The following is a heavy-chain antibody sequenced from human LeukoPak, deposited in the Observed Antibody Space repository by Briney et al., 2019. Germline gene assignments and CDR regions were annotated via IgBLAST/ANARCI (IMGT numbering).Heavy chain of an antibody. Sequence: SQTLSLTCTVSGGSITRDDYSWSWIRQPPGKGLEWIGYIYYSGNTYYNPSLKSRVTISVDTSKNQFSLKLSSVTAADTAVYYCARTYIDYLPLWGQGTLVTVSS. CDR1: GGSITRDDYS. V-gene: IGHV4-30-4*01. J-gene: IGHJ4*02. CDR3: ARTYIDYLPL. CDR2: IYYSGNT. D-gene: IGHD4-11*01.